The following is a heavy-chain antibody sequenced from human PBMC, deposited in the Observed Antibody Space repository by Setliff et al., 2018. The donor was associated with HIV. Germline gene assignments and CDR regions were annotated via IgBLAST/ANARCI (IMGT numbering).Heavy chain of an antibody. D-gene: IGHD5-18*01. CDR3: ARDGSYISRGY. CDR2: ISSSGSFT. V-gene: IGHV3-11*05. Sequence: GGSLRLSCVVSGFNFSDDYMSWIRQAPGKGLEWVSYISSSGSFTNCADSVKGRFTISRDNAKNSLYLQMNSLRAEDTAVYYCARDGSYISRGYWGQGTLVTV. J-gene: IGHJ4*02. CDR1: GFNFSDDY.